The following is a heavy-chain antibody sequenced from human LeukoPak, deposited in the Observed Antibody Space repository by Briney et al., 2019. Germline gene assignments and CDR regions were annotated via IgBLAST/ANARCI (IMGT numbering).Heavy chain of an antibody. CDR1: GGSISGSY. CDR3: ARGPAEWELPIPSSD. J-gene: IGHJ4*02. D-gene: IGHD1-26*01. CDR2: IHYSGST. Sequence: SETLSLTCSVSGGSISGSYWSWIRPTPGKGLEWIAHIHYSGSTTLNPSLKSRVTVSIDTSKYQFSLRVRPVTAADTAVYYCARGPAEWELPIPSSDWGQGTLVTVSS. V-gene: IGHV4-59*01.